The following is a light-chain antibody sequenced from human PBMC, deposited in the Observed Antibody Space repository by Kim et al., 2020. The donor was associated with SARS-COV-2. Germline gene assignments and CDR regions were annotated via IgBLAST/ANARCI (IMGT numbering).Light chain of an antibody. Sequence: LGQTVRNTCQGDSLRRYYVSWYHQKTVQAPLVVIHGKNNRPSGIPDRFSGSSSGNTASLTITGAQAEDEADYYCNSRDSSANHLVFGTGTKFTVL. J-gene: IGLJ1*01. CDR3: NSRDSSANHLV. V-gene: IGLV3-19*01. CDR2: GKN. CDR1: SLRRYY.